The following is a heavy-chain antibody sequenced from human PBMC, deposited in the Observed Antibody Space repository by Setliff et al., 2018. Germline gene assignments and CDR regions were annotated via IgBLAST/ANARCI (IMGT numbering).Heavy chain of an antibody. CDR3: ARGSSGYYYVGYYFDY. J-gene: IGHJ4*02. V-gene: IGHV3-48*03. D-gene: IGHD3-22*01. CDR2: ISSSGSTI. CDR1: GFTFSSYE. Sequence: PGGSLRLSCAASGFTFSSYEMNWVRQAPGKGLEWVSYISSSGSTIYYADSVKGRFTISRDNAKKSLYLQMNSLRAEDTAVYYCARGSSGYYYVGYYFDYWGQGTLVTVS.